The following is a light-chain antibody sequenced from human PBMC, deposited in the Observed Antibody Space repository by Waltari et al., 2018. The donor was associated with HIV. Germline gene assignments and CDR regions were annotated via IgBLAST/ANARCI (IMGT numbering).Light chain of an antibody. CDR3: QQSYSTPGT. CDR2: AAS. Sequence: IQMTPSPSSLSASVGDRVTITCRASQSISSYLNWYQQKPGKAPKLLIYAASSLQSGVPSRFSGSGSGTDFTLTISSLQPEDFATYDCQQSYSTPGTFGQGTKLEIK. J-gene: IGKJ2*02. V-gene: IGKV1-39*01. CDR1: QSISSY.